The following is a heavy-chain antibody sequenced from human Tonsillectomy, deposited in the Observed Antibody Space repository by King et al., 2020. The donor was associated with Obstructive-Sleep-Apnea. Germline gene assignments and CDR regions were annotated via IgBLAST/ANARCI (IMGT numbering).Heavy chain of an antibody. D-gene: IGHD3-9*01. CDR2: INSDGSST. CDR1: GFTFSSDW. CDR3: AREAKYYDILTGYWGDFDY. V-gene: IGHV3-74*01. Sequence: VQLVEAGGGLVQPGGSLRLSCAASGFTFSSDWMHWVRQAPGKGLVWVSRINSDGSSTSYADSVEGRFTISSDNAKNTLYLQMNSLRSEDTAVYYCAREAKYYDILTGYWGDFDYWGQGTLVTVSS. J-gene: IGHJ4*02.